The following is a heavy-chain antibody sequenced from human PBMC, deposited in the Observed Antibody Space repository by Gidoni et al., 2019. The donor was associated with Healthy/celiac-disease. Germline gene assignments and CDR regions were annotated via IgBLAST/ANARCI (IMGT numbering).Heavy chain of an antibody. Sequence: EVQLVESGGGLVQPGGSLRLSCSASGFTFSSYAMHWVRQAPGKGLEYVSAISSNGGSTYYADSVKGRFTISRDNSKNTLYLQMSSLRAEDTAVYYCVKSSVDIVVVVAEFDYWGQGTLVTVSS. D-gene: IGHD2-15*01. CDR1: GFTFSSYA. J-gene: IGHJ4*02. V-gene: IGHV3-64D*06. CDR3: VKSSVDIVVVVAEFDY. CDR2: ISSNGGST.